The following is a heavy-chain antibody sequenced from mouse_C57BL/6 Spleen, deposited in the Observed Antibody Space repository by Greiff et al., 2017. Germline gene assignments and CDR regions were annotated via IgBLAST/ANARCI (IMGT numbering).Heavy chain of an antibody. Sequence: EVKVVESGGGLVKPGGSLKLSCAASGFTFSSYAMSWVRQTPEKRLEWVATISDGGSYTYYPDTVKGRFTISRDNAKNNLYLQMSHLKSEDTAMYYCARDRYGSSRAWFAYWGQGTLVTVSA. CDR3: ARDRYGSSRAWFAY. J-gene: IGHJ3*01. V-gene: IGHV5-4*01. D-gene: IGHD1-1*01. CDR2: ISDGGSYT. CDR1: GFTFSSYA.